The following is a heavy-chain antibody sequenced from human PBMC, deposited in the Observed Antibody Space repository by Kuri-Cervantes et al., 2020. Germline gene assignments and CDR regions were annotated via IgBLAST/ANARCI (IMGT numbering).Heavy chain of an antibody. CDR2: IYYSGST. CDR3: ARGLLFNWFDP. Sequence: ETLSLTCTVSGGSISSTSYYWGWIRQPPGKGLEWIGSIYYSGSTYYNPSLKSRVTISVDTSKNQFSLKLSSVTAADTAVYYCARGLLFNWFDPWGQGTLVTVSS. D-gene: IGHD2/OR15-2a*01. CDR1: GGSISSTSYY. V-gene: IGHV4-39*01. J-gene: IGHJ5*02.